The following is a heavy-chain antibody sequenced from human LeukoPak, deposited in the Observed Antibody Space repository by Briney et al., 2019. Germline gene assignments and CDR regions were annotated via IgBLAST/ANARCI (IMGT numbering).Heavy chain of an antibody. D-gene: IGHD3-16*01. J-gene: IGHJ4*02. CDR2: IYYSGNT. CDR3: ARRWGNIVGVTYEY. Sequence: SETLSLTCTVSGGSISSSSYYWGWIRQPPGKGLEWIGSIYYSGNTYYNPSLKSRVTISVDTSKNQFSLKLSSVTAADTAVYYCARRWGNIVGVTYEYWGQGTLVTVSS. CDR1: GGSISSSSYY. V-gene: IGHV4-39*01.